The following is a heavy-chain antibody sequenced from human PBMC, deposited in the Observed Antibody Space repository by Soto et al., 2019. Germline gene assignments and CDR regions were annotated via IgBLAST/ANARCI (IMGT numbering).Heavy chain of an antibody. D-gene: IGHD1-26*01. J-gene: IGHJ4*02. CDR3: ARDRAATELIGGSYYFDY. Sequence: GGSLRLSCAASGFTFSSYWMSWVRQAPGKGLEWVANIKQDGSEKYYVDSVKGRFTISRDNAKNSLYLQMNSLRAEDTAVYYCARDRAATELIGGSYYFDYWGQGTLVTVSS. CDR1: GFTFSSYW. CDR2: IKQDGSEK. V-gene: IGHV3-7*05.